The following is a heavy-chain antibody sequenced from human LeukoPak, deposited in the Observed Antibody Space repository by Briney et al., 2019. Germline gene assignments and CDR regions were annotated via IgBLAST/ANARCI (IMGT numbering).Heavy chain of an antibody. CDR1: GYTFTTYY. Sequence: ASVTVSCMAPGYTFTTYYIHWVRQAPGQGREWMGIISPSGGSTRYAQNFQGRITMTRDPSTSRVYMELSSLRSEDTAVYYCARGSGSDWTNFDCWGQGTLVTVSS. CDR3: ARGSGSDWTNFDC. V-gene: IGHV1-46*01. CDR2: ISPSGGST. J-gene: IGHJ4*02. D-gene: IGHD6-19*01.